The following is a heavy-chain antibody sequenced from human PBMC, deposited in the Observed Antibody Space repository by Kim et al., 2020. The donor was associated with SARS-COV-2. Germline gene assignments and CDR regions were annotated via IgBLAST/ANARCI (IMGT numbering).Heavy chain of an antibody. D-gene: IGHD6-13*01. CDR3: ARGGGSSWATTVIDY. J-gene: IGHJ4*02. V-gene: IGHV3-72*01. CDR2: IRNKANGHTT. Sequence: GGSLRLSCAASGFSFSDHYMDWVRQAPGKELEWVGRIRNKANGHTTEYAASVRGRFTISRDDSQNSLYLQMNSLRTEDAAIYYCARGGGSSWATTVIDYLGQGTLVTVSS. CDR1: GFSFSDHY.